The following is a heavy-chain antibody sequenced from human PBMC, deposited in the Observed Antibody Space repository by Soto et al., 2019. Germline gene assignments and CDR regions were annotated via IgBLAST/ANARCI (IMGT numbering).Heavy chain of an antibody. V-gene: IGHV3-23*01. CDR1: GFTFSSYA. CDR2: ISGSDGST. D-gene: IGHD3-3*01. CDR3: AKDITIFGVPASNEWFDP. J-gene: IGHJ5*02. Sequence: EVQLLESGGGLVQPGGSLRLSCAASGFTFSSYAMSWVRQAPWKGLEWVSAISGSDGSTYYADSVKGRFTISRDNSTNTLYLQMNSLRAEDTAVYYCAKDITIFGVPASNEWFDPWGQGTLVTVSS.